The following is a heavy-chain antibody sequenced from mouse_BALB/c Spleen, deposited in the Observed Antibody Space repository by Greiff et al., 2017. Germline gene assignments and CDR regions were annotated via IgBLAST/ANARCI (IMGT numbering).Heavy chain of an antibody. V-gene: IGHV1-9*01. CDR2: ILPGSGST. Sequence: VQLQQSGAELAKPGASVKISCKATGYTFSSYWIEWVKQRPGHGLEWIGEILPGSGSTNYNEKFKGKATFTADTSSNTAYMQLSSLTSEDSAVYYCARKRDYYGKDWYFDVWGAGTTVTVSS. D-gene: IGHD1-1*01. CDR3: ARKRDYYGKDWYFDV. CDR1: GYTFSSYW. J-gene: IGHJ1*01.